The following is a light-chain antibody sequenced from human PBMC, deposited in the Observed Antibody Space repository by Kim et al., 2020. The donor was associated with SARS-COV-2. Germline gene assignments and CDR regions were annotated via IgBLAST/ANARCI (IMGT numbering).Light chain of an antibody. CDR3: QQYDDWPPWT. CDR2: GGS. J-gene: IGKJ1*01. Sequence: LGERATRSCRASQSVSDNLAWYQQKPGQAPRLLIYGGSTRATGIPARFSGSGSGTEFTLTISSLQSEDSAVYYCQQYDDWPPWTFGQGTKVDIK. CDR1: QSVSDN. V-gene: IGKV3-15*01.